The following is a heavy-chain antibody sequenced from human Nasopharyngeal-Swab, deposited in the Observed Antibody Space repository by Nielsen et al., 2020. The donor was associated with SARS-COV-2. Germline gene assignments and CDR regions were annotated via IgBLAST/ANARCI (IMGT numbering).Heavy chain of an antibody. CDR2: ISGIYGST. J-gene: IGHJ4*02. CDR3: AKGRYYYDTSGHLLFDY. V-gene: IGHV3-23*01. CDR1: GFSFSSYD. Sequence: GESLTISCAASGFSFSSYDMSWVRQAPGKGLEWVSGISGIYGSTYYADSVKCRFTISSDSSKNTLYLQMSSLRAEDTAVYYCAKGRYYYDTSGHLLFDYWGQGTLVTVSS. D-gene: IGHD3-22*01.